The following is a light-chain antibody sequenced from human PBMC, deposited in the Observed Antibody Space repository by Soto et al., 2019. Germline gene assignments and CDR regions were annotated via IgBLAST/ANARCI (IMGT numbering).Light chain of an antibody. Sequence: EIVLTKSPGTLSLSPGERATLSCRASQSVSSSYLAWYQQKPGQAPRHLIYGASSRAIGIPDRFSGSGSGTDFTLTISRLEPEDFAVYYCQQYGSSPWTFGQGTNVDIK. CDR3: QQYGSSPWT. CDR2: GAS. CDR1: QSVSSSY. J-gene: IGKJ1*01. V-gene: IGKV3-20*01.